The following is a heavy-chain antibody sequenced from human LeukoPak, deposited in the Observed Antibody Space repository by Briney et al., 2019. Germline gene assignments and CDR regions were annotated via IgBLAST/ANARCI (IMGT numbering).Heavy chain of an antibody. CDR1: GGSFSGYY. V-gene: IGHV4-34*01. D-gene: IGHD2-15*01. CDR3: ARGRFPVVAARPQGFDP. CDR2: INHSGST. Sequence: SETLSLTCAVYGGSFSGYYWSWIRQPPGKGLEWIGEINHSGSTNYNPSLKSRVTISVDTSKNQFSLKLSSVTAADTAVYYCARGRFPVVAARPQGFDPWGQGTLVTVSS. J-gene: IGHJ5*02.